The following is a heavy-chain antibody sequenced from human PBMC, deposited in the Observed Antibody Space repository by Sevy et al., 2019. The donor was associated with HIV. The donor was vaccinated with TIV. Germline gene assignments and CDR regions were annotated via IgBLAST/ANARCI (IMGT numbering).Heavy chain of an antibody. CDR2: IIPIFGTA. CDR1: GGTFSSYA. J-gene: IGHJ4*02. V-gene: IGHV1-69*13. CDR3: ARQTTVTLNYYFDY. D-gene: IGHD4-4*01. Sequence: ASVKVSCKASGGTFSSYAISWVRQAPGQGLEWMGGIIPIFGTANYAQKFQGRVTITADESTSTGYMELSSLRSEDTAVYYCARQTTVTLNYYFDYWGQGTLVTVSS.